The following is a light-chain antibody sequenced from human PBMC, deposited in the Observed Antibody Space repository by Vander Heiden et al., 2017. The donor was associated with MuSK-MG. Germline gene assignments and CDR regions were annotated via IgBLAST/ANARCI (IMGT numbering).Light chain of an antibody. V-gene: IGKV3-15*01. CDR1: QSVSSN. Sequence: ILITQSPATLSVSPGERATLACRASQSVSSNVAWYQQKPGQAPRLLIYGASTRATGIPARFSGSGSGTEFTLTISSLQSEDFAVYYWQQYNNLHTSGQGTKLEIK. J-gene: IGKJ2*01. CDR2: GAS. CDR3: QQYNNLHT.